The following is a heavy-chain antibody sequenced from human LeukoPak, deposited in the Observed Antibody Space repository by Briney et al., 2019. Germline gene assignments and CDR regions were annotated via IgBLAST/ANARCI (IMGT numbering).Heavy chain of an antibody. CDR2: ISGSGGST. J-gene: IGHJ5*02. D-gene: IGHD3-10*01. CDR3: ARDYRVSYGSGNYYNPFDP. V-gene: IGHV3-23*01. Sequence: GGSLRLSCAASGFTFSSYAMSWVRQAPGKGLEWVSAISGSGGSTYYADSVKGRFTISRDNARNTLYLQMNSLRAEDTAVYYCARDYRVSYGSGNYYNPFDPWGQGTLVTVSS. CDR1: GFTFSSYA.